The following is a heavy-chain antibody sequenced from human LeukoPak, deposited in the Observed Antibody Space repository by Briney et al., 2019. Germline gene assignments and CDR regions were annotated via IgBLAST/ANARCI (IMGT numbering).Heavy chain of an antibody. V-gene: IGHV1-3*04. J-gene: IGHJ5*02. CDR2: INTGNDNT. Sequence: ASVKVSCKASGYTFTSYTIHWVRQAPGQRLEWMGWINTGNDNTEYSQKFQGRVTITKDTSSSTAYMELSSLRSEDTAVYYCARDGYYGSGVYNWFDPWGQGTLVTVSS. CDR3: ARDGYYGSGVYNWFDP. D-gene: IGHD3-10*01. CDR1: GYTFTSYT.